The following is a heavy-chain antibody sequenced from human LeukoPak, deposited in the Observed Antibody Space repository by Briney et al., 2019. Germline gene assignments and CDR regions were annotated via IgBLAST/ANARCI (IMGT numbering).Heavy chain of an antibody. CDR2: IRYDGSNE. D-gene: IGHD3-22*01. Sequence: GGSLRLSCAASGFTFSSYGMHWVRQAPGKGLEWVSFIRYDGSNEYYADSVRGRFTISRDNSKNTLYLQMNSLRAEDTAVYYCARDGTMTDAFDIWGQGTMVTVSS. J-gene: IGHJ3*02. CDR3: ARDGTMTDAFDI. CDR1: GFTFSSYG. V-gene: IGHV3-30*02.